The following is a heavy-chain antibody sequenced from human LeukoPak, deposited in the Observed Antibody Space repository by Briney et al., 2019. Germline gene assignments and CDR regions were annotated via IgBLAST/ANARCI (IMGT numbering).Heavy chain of an antibody. J-gene: IGHJ4*02. V-gene: IGHV4-39*01. CDR2: IYYSGST. CDR3: ARGDYDILTGYSFDY. CDR1: GGSISSSSYY. D-gene: IGHD3-9*01. Sequence: SETLSLTCTVSGGSISSSSYYWGWIRQPPGKGLEWIGSIYYSGSTYYNPSLKSRVTISVDTSKTQFSLKLSSVTAADTAVYYCARGDYDILTGYSFDYWGQGTLVTVSS.